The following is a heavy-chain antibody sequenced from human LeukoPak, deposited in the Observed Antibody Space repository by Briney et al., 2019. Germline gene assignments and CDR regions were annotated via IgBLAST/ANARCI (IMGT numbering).Heavy chain of an antibody. D-gene: IGHD2-8*01. Sequence: PGGSLRLSCTASGFIVTNNYINWVRQAPGKGLEWVSLVYSGGSTYYADSVKGRFTISRDNSKNMGYLQMNSLRAEDTAMYYCARDPPAVLIDTYGWGQGTLVTVSS. CDR3: ARDPPAVLIDTYG. J-gene: IGHJ4*02. CDR2: VYSGGST. CDR1: GFIVTNNY. V-gene: IGHV3-66*01.